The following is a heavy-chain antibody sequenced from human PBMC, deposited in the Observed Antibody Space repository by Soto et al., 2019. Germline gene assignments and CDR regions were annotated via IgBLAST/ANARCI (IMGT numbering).Heavy chain of an antibody. Sequence: SETLSLTCTVSGGSISSGDYYWSWIRQPPGKGLEWIGYIYYSGSTYYNPSLKSRVTISVDTSKNQFSLKLSSVTAADTAVYYCAGEVVAASRYKWFDPWGQGTLVTVSS. V-gene: IGHV4-30-4*01. CDR3: AGEVVAASRYKWFDP. CDR1: GGSISSGDYY. J-gene: IGHJ5*02. D-gene: IGHD2-15*01. CDR2: IYYSGST.